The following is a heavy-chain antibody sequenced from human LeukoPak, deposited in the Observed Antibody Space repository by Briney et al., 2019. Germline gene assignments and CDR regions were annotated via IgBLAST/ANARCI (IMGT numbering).Heavy chain of an antibody. CDR3: GRPLQRGSWTQRALDY. CDR1: GFTFSHYA. J-gene: IGHJ4*02. V-gene: IGHV3-30*14. CDR2: ISYDGSNK. Sequence: GGSLRLSCAASGFTFSHYAIHWVRQAPGKGLEWVAVISYDGSNKLYADSVKGRFTISRDNSKNTLYLQMNSLRAEDTAVYYCGRPLQRGSWTQRALDYWGQGTLVTVSS. D-gene: IGHD3-10*01.